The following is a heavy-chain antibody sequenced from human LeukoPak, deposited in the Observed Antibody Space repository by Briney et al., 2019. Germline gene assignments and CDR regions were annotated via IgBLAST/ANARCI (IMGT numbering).Heavy chain of an antibody. D-gene: IGHD6-13*01. J-gene: IGHJ5*02. CDR3: ARDQSGIAAGNWFDP. Sequence: SETLSLTCTVSGGSISSGGYYWSWIRQPPGKGLEWIGYIYHSGSTYYNPSLKSRVTISVDRSKNQFSLKLSSVTAADTAVYYCARDQSGIAAGNWFDPWGQGTLVTASS. CDR2: IYHSGST. V-gene: IGHV4-30-2*01. CDR1: GGSISSGGYY.